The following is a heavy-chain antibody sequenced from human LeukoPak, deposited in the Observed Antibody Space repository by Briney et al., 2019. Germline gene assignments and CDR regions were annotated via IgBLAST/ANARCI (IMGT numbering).Heavy chain of an antibody. V-gene: IGHV3-30*02. J-gene: IGHJ3*02. Sequence: GGSLRLSCAASGFPFSDYVMHWVRQAPGKGLEGVAVIRYDGNNKYYADSVKGRFTISRDNSKNMLYLQMNSLGTEETAVYYCASGYCGGACQLGGVDMWGQGTMVTVSS. CDR1: GFPFSDYV. CDR3: ASGYCGGACQLGGVDM. D-gene: IGHD2-21*02. CDR2: IRYDGNNK.